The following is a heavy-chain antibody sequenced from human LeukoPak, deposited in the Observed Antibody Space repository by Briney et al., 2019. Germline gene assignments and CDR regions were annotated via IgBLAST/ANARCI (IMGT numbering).Heavy chain of an antibody. CDR3: ASDPGISGVYFDY. V-gene: IGHV4-34*01. J-gene: IGHJ4*02. CDR1: SGSFSGYY. D-gene: IGHD3-10*01. CDR2: INHSGST. Sequence: PSETLSLTCAVYSGSFSGYYRSWIGQPPGKGLEWIGEINHSGSTNYNPSLKSRVTISVDTSKNQFSLKLSSVTAADTAVYYCASDPGISGVYFDYWGQGTLVTVSS.